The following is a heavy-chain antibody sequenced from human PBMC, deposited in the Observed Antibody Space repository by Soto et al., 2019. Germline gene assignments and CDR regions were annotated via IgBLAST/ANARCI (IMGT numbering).Heavy chain of an antibody. CDR2: IIPIFGTA. Sequence: QVQLVQSGGEVKKPGSSVKVSSKASGGTFSSYAISWVREAPGQGLEWMGGIIPIFGTANYAQKFQGRVTITADKSTSTAYMELSSLRSEDMAVYYCASRPGIAAAAGFYYYYYGMDVWGQGTTVTVSS. CDR1: GGTFSSYA. J-gene: IGHJ6*02. V-gene: IGHV1-69*06. CDR3: ASRPGIAAAAGFYYYYYGMDV. D-gene: IGHD6-13*01.